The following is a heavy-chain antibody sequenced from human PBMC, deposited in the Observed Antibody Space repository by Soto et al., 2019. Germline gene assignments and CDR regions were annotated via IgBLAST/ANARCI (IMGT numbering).Heavy chain of an antibody. J-gene: IGHJ6*02. V-gene: IGHV4-59*08. CDR2: IYYSDST. CDR1: GGSISSYY. Sequence: QVQLQESGPGLVKPSETLSLTCTVSGGSISSYYWSWIRLPPGKGLEYIGYIYYSDSTNYNPSLESRVSISVDTSKNQFSLKLSSVTAADTAVYYCTRGLREREGYGMDVWGQGTTVTVSS. CDR3: TRGLREREGYGMDV. D-gene: IGHD3-16*01.